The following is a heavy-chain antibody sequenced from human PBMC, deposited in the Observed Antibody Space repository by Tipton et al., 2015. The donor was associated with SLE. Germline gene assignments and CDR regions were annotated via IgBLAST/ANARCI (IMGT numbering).Heavy chain of an antibody. J-gene: IGHJ5*02. V-gene: IGHV4-39*01. CDR3: ARRRAATGLFSERGWFDP. CDR1: GGSIDISAYC. CDR2: IYYNGST. D-gene: IGHD6-25*01. Sequence: TLSLTCTASGGSIDISAYCWGWIRQPPGKGLEWIGSIYYNGSTYYNSSLKSRVTIFLDMSKNQFSLRLSSVTAADTAVYYCARRRAATGLFSERGWFDPWGQGALVTVSS.